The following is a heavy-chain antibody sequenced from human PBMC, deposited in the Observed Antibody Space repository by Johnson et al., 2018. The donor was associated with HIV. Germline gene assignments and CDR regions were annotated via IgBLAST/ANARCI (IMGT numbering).Heavy chain of an antibody. D-gene: IGHD6-6*01. CDR2: VKRPGRET. J-gene: IGHJ3*02. CDR1: GFN. V-gene: IGHV3-7*03. CDR3: ARLEYSSVSPLLGAFDI. Sequence: VQLVESGGVVVQPGGSLRVSCAASGFNLSWVRQAPGKGLEWVANVKRPGRETYYVDSVKGRFTISRDNAKNSLYLQMNSLRAEDTALYYWARLEYSSVSPLLGAFDIWGQGTMVTVFS.